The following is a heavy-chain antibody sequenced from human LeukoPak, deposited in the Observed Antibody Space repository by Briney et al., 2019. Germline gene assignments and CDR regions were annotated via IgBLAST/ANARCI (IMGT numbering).Heavy chain of an antibody. CDR2: INSGGST. CDR1: GFTVSSNY. CDR3: AREGAEGHFDP. V-gene: IGHV3-66*01. J-gene: IGHJ5*02. Sequence: PGGSLRLSCAASGFTVSSNYMSWVRQAPGKGLEWVSVINSGGSTYYADSVKGRFTISRDNSKNTLYLQMNSLRAEDTAVYYCAREGAEGHFDPWGQGTLVTVSS.